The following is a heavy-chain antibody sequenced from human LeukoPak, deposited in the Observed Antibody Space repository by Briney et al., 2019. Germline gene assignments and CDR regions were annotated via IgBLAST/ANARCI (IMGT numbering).Heavy chain of an antibody. J-gene: IGHJ3*02. Sequence: GESLKISCQDSGYSLTSYWIGRVRQMPGKGLERMGIIYPDDSDTKYSPSFHDHVTIPADKSINTAYLRWSSLKAWAPAINYWAGRRLCGSDCFAFDIWGQGTMVTVSS. V-gene: IGHV5-51*01. CDR3: AGRRLCGSDCFAFDI. D-gene: IGHD2-21*02. CDR2: IYPDDSDT. CDR1: GYSLTSYW.